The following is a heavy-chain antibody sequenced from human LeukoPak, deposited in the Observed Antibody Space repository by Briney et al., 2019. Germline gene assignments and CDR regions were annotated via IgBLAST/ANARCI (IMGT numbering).Heavy chain of an antibody. CDR2: IKHDGSEK. V-gene: IGHV3-7*01. D-gene: IGHD3-3*01. CDR3: ARAPREWLLGYYFDC. Sequence: GGSLRLSCAASGFTFSSYWMSWVRQAPGKGLEWVANIKHDGSEKYYVDSVKGRFAISRDNAKNSLYLQMNSLRAEDTAVYYCARAPREWLLGYYFDCWGQGTLVTVSS. CDR1: GFTFSSYW. J-gene: IGHJ4*02.